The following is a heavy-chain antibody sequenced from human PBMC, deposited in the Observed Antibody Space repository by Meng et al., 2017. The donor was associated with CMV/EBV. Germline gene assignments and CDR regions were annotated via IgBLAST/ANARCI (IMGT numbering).Heavy chain of an antibody. CDR3: ARDSSRWVTKYYFDY. CDR2: IYTSGST. CDR1: GGSISSGSYY. V-gene: IGHV4-61*02. Sequence: VQSLESGPVLAQPSQPLSLTCTVSGGSISSGSYYWSWIRQPAGKGLEWIGRIYTSGSTNYNPSLKSRVTISVDTSKNQFSLKLSSVTAADTAVYYCARDSSRWVTKYYFDYWGQGTLVTVSS. J-gene: IGHJ4*02. D-gene: IGHD4-17*01.